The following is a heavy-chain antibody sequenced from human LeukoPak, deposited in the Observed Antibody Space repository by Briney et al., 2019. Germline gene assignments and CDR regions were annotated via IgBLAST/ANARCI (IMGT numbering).Heavy chain of an antibody. CDR1: GGSISSSSYY. J-gene: IGHJ4*02. CDR3: ARGAGAVSRPFDY. V-gene: IGHV4-39*07. D-gene: IGHD2-2*01. CDR2: IYYSGST. Sequence: PSETLSLTCTVSGGSISSSSYYWGWIRQPPGKGLEWIGSIYYSGSTNYNPSLKSRVTISVDTSKNQFSLKLSSVTAADTAVYYRARGAGAVSRPFDYWGQGTLVTVSS.